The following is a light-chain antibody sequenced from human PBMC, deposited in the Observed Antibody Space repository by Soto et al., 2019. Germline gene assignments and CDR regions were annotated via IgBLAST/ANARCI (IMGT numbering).Light chain of an antibody. Sequence: EIVLTQSPATLSLSPGERATLSCRASQSISNYVAWYQQKPGQAPRLLIYDASDRATGIPGRFSGSGSGTEFTLAISSLQSEDYAVYYCHQYNNWPPWTFGQGTKVDI. CDR2: DAS. V-gene: IGKV3-11*01. CDR3: HQYNNWPPWT. CDR1: QSISNY. J-gene: IGKJ1*01.